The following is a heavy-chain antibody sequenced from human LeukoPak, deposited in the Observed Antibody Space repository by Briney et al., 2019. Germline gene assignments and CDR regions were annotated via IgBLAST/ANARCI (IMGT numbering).Heavy chain of an antibody. CDR3: ARCSRFGELFNSFDI. J-gene: IGHJ3*02. D-gene: IGHD3-10*02. CDR1: GFTFSSYA. Sequence: GGSLRLSCAASGFTFSSYAMSWVRQAPGKGLEWVSAISGSGGGTYYADSVKGRFTISRDNSKSTLYLQMNSLRAEDTAVYYCARCSRFGELFNSFDIWGQGTMVTVSS. V-gene: IGHV3-23*01. CDR2: ISGSGGGT.